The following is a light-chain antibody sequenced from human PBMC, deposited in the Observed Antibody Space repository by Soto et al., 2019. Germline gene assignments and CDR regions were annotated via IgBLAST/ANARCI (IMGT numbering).Light chain of an antibody. CDR3: QQRSNWPPGTWT. J-gene: IGKJ1*01. CDR1: QSVSSY. Sequence: EIVLTQSPATLSLSPGERATLSCRASQSVSSYLAWYQQKPGQASRLLIYDASNRATGIPARFSGSGSGTDFTLTISSLEPEDFAVYYCQQRSNWPPGTWTFGQGTKVEIK. CDR2: DAS. V-gene: IGKV3-11*01.